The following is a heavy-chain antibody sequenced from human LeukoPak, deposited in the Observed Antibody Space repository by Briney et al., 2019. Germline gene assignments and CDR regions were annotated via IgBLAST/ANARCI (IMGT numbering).Heavy chain of an antibody. J-gene: IGHJ4*02. CDR1: GITFSRFA. CDR2: IGTSRNIDT. CDR3: AKNTPGRAIDY. Sequence: QPGGSLRLSCAASGITFSRFAMSWVRQAPGKGLEWVSTIGTSRNIDTYYADSVKGRFSISRDNSKNTLFLQMNSLRADDTAVYFCAKNTPGRAIDYWGQGTLVTVSS. V-gene: IGHV3-23*01. D-gene: IGHD2-15*01.